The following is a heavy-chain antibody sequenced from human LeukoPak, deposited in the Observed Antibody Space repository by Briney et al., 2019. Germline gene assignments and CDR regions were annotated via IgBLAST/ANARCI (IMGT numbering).Heavy chain of an antibody. J-gene: IGHJ3*02. CDR1: GCSVTNYW. CDR3: ARRGYCSGENCHSNGFDI. D-gene: IGHD2-15*01. CDR2: IYPGDSDT. Sequence: GGPPQTPCKSPGCSVTNYWIDRVRQRPGKGLEWMGIIYPGDSDTRYSPSFQGQVTISADKSISTAYLQWNSLKASDTAMYYCARRGYCSGENCHSNGFDIWGQGTMVTASS. V-gene: IGHV5-51*01.